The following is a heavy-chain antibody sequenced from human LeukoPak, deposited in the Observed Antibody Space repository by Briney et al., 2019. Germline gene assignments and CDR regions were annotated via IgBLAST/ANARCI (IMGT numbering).Heavy chain of an antibody. CDR1: GFTFSSYA. V-gene: IGHV3-23*01. CDR3: AKSPYYYDSSGQLGTKDNWFDP. J-gene: IGHJ5*02. CDR2: ISGSGGST. Sequence: GGSLRLSCAASGFTFSSYAMSWDRQAPGKGLEWVSAISGSGGSTYYADSVKGRFTISRDNSKNTLYLQMNSLRAEDTAVYYCAKSPYYYDSSGQLGTKDNWFDPWGQGTLVTVSS. D-gene: IGHD3-22*01.